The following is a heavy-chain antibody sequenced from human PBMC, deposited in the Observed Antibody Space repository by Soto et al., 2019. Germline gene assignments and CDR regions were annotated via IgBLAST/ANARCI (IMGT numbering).Heavy chain of an antibody. V-gene: IGHV4-31*03. CDR2: IYYSGST. J-gene: IGHJ6*02. CDR3: AREGAPPYYHYGMDA. CDR1: GGSISSGGYF. Sequence: QVQLQESGPGLVKPSQTLSLTCTVSGGSISSGGYFWSWIRQHPGKGLEWIGFIYYSGSTYYNPSLKSRFTIAVDTSKNHFSLKLSSVSAADTAVYYCAREGAPPYYHYGMDAGGQGTTVTFSS.